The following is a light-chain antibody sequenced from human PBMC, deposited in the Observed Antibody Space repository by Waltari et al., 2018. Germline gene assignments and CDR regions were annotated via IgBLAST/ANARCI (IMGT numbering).Light chain of an antibody. CDR2: DTF. CDR3: AVSMRSGIWV. J-gene: IGLJ3*02. CDR1: SGPVPTTYT. V-gene: IGLV8-61*01. Sequence: QTVVTQEPSLSVSPGGTVTITCGLSSGPVPTTYTPYCFQQAPGQAPRTLIFDTFTLSSVVPDRFSGSILDNKAALTITGAQVDDESDYYCAVSMRSGIWVFGGGTKLTVL.